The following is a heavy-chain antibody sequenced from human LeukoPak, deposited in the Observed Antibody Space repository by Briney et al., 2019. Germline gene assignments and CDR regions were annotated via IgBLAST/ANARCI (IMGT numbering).Heavy chain of an antibody. V-gene: IGHV3-30*02. J-gene: IGHJ4*02. Sequence: PGGSLRLSCAASGFTFSSYGMHWVRQAPGKGLEWVAFIRYDGSNKYYADSVKGRFTISRDNSKNTLYLQMNSLRAEDTAVYYCATQHILWFGELSQNGKIDYWGQGTLVTVSS. CDR2: IRYDGSNK. D-gene: IGHD3-10*01. CDR3: ATQHILWFGELSQNGKIDY. CDR1: GFTFSSYG.